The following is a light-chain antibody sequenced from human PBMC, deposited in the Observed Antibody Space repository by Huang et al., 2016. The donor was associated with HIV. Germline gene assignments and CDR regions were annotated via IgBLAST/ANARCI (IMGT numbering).Light chain of an antibody. CDR1: QSVSSSY. Sequence: EIVLTQSPGTLSLSPGERATLSCRASQSVSSSYLAWYQQKPGQAPGLLIYGASSRATGIPDRFSGSGSGTDFTLTINRLEPEDFAVYYCQQYGSSPGTFGQGTKVEIK. V-gene: IGKV3-20*01. CDR3: QQYGSSPGT. J-gene: IGKJ1*01. CDR2: GAS.